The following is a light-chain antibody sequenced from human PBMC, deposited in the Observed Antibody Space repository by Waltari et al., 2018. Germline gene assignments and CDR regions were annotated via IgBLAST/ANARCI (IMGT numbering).Light chain of an antibody. CDR1: SSDVGGYNY. CDR2: DVS. V-gene: IGLV2-14*03. J-gene: IGLJ1*01. CDR3: SSYTTSGTL. Sequence: QSALTQPASVSGSPGQSIAISCTGTSSDVGGYNYVPWYQQHPGKAPKLMIYDVSNRPSGVSNRFSGSKSGNTASLTISGLQAEDEADYYCSSYTTSGTLFGTGTKVTVL.